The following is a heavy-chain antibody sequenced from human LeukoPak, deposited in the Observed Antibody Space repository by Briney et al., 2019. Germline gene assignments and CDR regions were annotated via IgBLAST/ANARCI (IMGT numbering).Heavy chain of an antibody. V-gene: IGHV4-61*01. Sequence: SETLSLTCTVSGGSVSSGSYYWSWIRQPPGKGLEWIGYIDYSGSTNYNPSLKSRVTISVDTSKNQFSLKLSSVTAADTAVYYCARVIVGATIDPWGQGTLVTVSS. J-gene: IGHJ5*02. D-gene: IGHD1-26*01. CDR1: GGSVSSGSYY. CDR3: ARVIVGATIDP. CDR2: IDYSGST.